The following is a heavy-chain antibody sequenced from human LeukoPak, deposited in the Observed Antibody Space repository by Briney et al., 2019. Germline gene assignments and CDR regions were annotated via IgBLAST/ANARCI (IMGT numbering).Heavy chain of an antibody. CDR2: ISYDGSNK. V-gene: IGHV3-30*04. J-gene: IGHJ3*02. CDR3: AREGIYYYGSGSYHDAFDI. Sequence: GGTLRLSCAASGFTFSSYAMHWVRQAPGKGLEWVAVISYDGSNKYYADSVKGRFTISRDNSKNTLYLQMNSLRAEDTAVYYCAREGIYYYGSGSYHDAFDIWGQGTMVTVSS. D-gene: IGHD3-10*01. CDR1: GFTFSSYA.